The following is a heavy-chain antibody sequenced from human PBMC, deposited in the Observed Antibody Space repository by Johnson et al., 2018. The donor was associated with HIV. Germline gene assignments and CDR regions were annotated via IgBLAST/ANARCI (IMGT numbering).Heavy chain of an antibody. Sequence: HVQLVESGGGVVQPGGSLRLSCKASGFTFSNYGIHWVRQAPGNGLEWVTFIQFDGSHKYSADFVKGRFTISRDTSKKSVFLQMNSLRPEDTAVYYCAKETRDSRSAFDIWGQGTLVTVSS. CDR3: AKETRDSRSAFDI. CDR2: IQFDGSHK. J-gene: IGHJ3*02. D-gene: IGHD4-11*01. V-gene: IGHV3-30*02. CDR1: GFTFSNYG.